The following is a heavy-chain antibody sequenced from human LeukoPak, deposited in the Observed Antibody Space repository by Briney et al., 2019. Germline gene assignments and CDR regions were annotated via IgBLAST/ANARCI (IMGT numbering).Heavy chain of an antibody. CDR1: GYSFTDYY. Sequence: ASVKVSCKTSGYSFTDYYIHWVRQAPGQGLEWMGWINPKSGRTSSARKFQGRVTMTRHPSISTVYMDMAWLTSDDTAIYFCARADFVDAGPYLIGPWGQGTLVTVSS. D-gene: IGHD3-3*01. CDR2: INPKSGRT. J-gene: IGHJ5*02. V-gene: IGHV1-2*02. CDR3: ARADFVDAGPYLIGP.